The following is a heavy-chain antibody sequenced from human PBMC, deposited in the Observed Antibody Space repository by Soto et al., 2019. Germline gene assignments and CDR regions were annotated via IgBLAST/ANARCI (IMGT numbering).Heavy chain of an antibody. D-gene: IGHD2-2*02. Sequence: SVKVSCKASGGTFSSYAISWVRQAPGQGLEWMGGIIPIFGTANYAQKFQGRVTITADESTSTAYMELSSLRSEDTAVYYCARGAAGGYCSSTSCYTRYDAFDIWGKGTMVTVSS. V-gene: IGHV1-69*13. CDR2: IIPIFGTA. CDR1: GGTFSSYA. J-gene: IGHJ3*02. CDR3: ARGAAGGYCSSTSCYTRYDAFDI.